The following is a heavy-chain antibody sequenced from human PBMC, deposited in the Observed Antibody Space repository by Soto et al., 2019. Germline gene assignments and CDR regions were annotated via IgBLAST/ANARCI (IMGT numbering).Heavy chain of an antibody. Sequence: GASVKVSCKASGYTFTSYAMHWVRQAPGQRLEWMGWISAYNGNTNYAQKLQGRVTMTTDTSTSTAYMELRSLRSDDTAVYYCARRSGVVRGVGSDYWGQGTLVTVSS. D-gene: IGHD3-10*01. J-gene: IGHJ4*02. V-gene: IGHV1-18*01. CDR2: ISAYNGNT. CDR1: GYTFTSYA. CDR3: ARRSGVVRGVGSDY.